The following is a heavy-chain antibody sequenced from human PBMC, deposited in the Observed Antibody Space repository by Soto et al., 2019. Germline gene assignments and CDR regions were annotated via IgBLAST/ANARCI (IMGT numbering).Heavy chain of an antibody. CDR2: IKFDESTT. J-gene: IGHJ6*02. CDR3: ARGIRNYYGVDV. V-gene: IGHV3-74*01. CDR1: GCTFNIYW. Sequence: GSQRLSCVASGCTFNIYWMHWVHQAPGKGLVWVSRIKFDESTTSYADSVKGRFTISRDNAKNTVFLQMNSLRADDTGVYYCARGIRNYYGVDVWGQGTTVT. D-gene: IGHD5-18*01.